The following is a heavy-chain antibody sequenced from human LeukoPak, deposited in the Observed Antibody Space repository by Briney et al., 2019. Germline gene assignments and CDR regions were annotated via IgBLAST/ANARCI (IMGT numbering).Heavy chain of an antibody. CDR3: ARITGYYDSSGYYTVLGYYYGMDV. CDR1: GFTFSSYW. J-gene: IGHJ6*02. CDR2: INSDGSST. Sequence: GRSLRLSCAASGFTFSSYWMHWVRQAPGKGLVWVSRINSDGSSTSYADSVKGRFTISRDNAKNTLYLQMNSLRAEDTAVYYCARITGYYDSSGYYTVLGYYYGMDVWGQGTTVTVSS. D-gene: IGHD3-22*01. V-gene: IGHV3-74*01.